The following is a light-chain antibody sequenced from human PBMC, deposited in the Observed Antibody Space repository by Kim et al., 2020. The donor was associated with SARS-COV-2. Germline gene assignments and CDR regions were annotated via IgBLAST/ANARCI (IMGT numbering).Light chain of an antibody. CDR2: GAS. CDR3: QQYNNWPPLYT. Sequence: SPGERAPLACRASQNIGSNLAWYRQKPGQAPSLLIFGASTRATEIPARFSGSGSGTEFTLTISSLQSEDFAVYYCQQYNNWPPLYTFGQGTKLEI. V-gene: IGKV3-15*01. CDR1: QNIGSN. J-gene: IGKJ2*01.